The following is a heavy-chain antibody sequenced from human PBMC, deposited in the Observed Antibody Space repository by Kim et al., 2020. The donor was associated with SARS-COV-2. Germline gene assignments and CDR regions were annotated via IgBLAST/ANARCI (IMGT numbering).Heavy chain of an antibody. CDR1: GFTFSSYS. V-gene: IGHV3-21*01. Sequence: GGSLRLSCAASGFTFSSYSMNWVRQAPGKGLEWVSSISSSSSYIYYADSVKGRFTISRDNAKNSLYLQMNSLRAEDTAVYYCARETYYDFWSGQSHYYMDVWGKGTTVTVSS. J-gene: IGHJ6*03. CDR2: ISSSSSYI. CDR3: ARETYYDFWSGQSHYYMDV. D-gene: IGHD3-3*01.